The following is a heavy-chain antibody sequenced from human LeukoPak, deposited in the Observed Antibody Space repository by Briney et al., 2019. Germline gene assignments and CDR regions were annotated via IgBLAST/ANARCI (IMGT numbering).Heavy chain of an antibody. CDR1: GGSISSYY. V-gene: IGHV4-59*08. D-gene: IGHD2-21*01. CDR2: IYYSGST. CDR3: ARHSPIYYFDY. J-gene: IGHJ4*02. Sequence: SETLSLTCTVSGGSISSYYWSWLRQPPGKGLEWIGYIYYSGSTNYNPSLKSRATISVDTSKNQFSLKLSSVPAADTAVYYCARHSPIYYFDYWGQGTLVTVSS.